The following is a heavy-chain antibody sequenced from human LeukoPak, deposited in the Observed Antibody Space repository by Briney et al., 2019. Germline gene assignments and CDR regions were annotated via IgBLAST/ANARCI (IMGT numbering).Heavy chain of an antibody. CDR2: IWYDGSNK. CDR3: ARDVGTIDY. J-gene: IGHJ4*02. D-gene: IGHD1/OR15-1a*01. V-gene: IGHV3-33*01. CDR1: GFTSSSYG. Sequence: GGSLRLSCAASGFTSSSYGMHWVRQAPGKGLEWVAVIWYDGSNKYYADSVKGRFTISRDNSKNTPYLQMNSLRAEDTAVYYCARDVGTIDYWGQGTLVTVSS.